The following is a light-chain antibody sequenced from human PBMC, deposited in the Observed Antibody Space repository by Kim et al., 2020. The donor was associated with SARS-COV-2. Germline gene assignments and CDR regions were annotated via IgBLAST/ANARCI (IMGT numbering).Light chain of an antibody. J-gene: IGLJ2*01. CDR3: QAWDSGTVV. CDR2: QDF. CDR1: KLGEKY. V-gene: IGLV3-1*01. Sequence: VSPGQTVTLTCCGDKLGEKYSCWYQQRPGQSPILLIYQDFKRPSGIPERFSGSNFGNTATLTISGTQTVDEADYYCQAWDSGTVVFGGGTQLTVL.